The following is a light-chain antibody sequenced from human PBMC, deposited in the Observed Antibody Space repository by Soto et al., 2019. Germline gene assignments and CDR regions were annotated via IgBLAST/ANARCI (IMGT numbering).Light chain of an antibody. CDR2: DAS. CDR3: QQYNRYWT. Sequence: DIQMTQSTSTLSASVGDRVTITCRASQSISSWLAWYQQKPGKAHKLLIYDASSLESGVPSRFSGSGSGTEFTLPISSLQPDDFATYYCQQYNRYWTFGQGTKVEIK. CDR1: QSISSW. V-gene: IGKV1-5*01. J-gene: IGKJ1*01.